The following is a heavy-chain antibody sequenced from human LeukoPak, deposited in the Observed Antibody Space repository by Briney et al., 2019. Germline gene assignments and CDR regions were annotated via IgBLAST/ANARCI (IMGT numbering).Heavy chain of an antibody. CDR1: GFTFSRHG. CDR3: ARDRAWNYFDY. J-gene: IGHJ4*02. V-gene: IGHV3-30*03. CDR2: ISNDGSRK. D-gene: IGHD3-3*01. Sequence: GGSLRLSYAPSGFTFSRHGMHWVRQAPGKGLEWVAIISNDGSRKYYAHPVEGRFTISRDNSKNTLYLQMDSLRAEDTAVYYCARDRAWNYFDYWGQGTLVTVSS.